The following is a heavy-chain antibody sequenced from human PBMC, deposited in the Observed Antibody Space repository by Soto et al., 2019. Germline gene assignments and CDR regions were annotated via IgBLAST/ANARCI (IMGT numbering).Heavy chain of an antibody. CDR2: ISYDGSNK. CDR1: GFTFSSYA. D-gene: IGHD4-17*01. V-gene: IGHV3-30-3*02. J-gene: IGHJ4*02. CDR3: AKFLEPPTTVTTWFDY. Sequence: GGSLRLSCAASGFTFSSYAMHWVRQAPGKGLEWVAVISYDGSNKYYADSVKGRFTISRDNSKNTLYLQMNSLRAEDTAVYYRAKFLEPPTTVTTWFDYWGQGTLVTVSS.